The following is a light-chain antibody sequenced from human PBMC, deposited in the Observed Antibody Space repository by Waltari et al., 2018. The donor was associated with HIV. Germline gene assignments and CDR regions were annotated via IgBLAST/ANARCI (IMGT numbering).Light chain of an antibody. J-gene: IGLJ2*01. Sequence: QSALTQPASVSGSPGQSITISCTGTSTDVSFYNYVSWYQIHPGKAPKLIIYKVNNRPSGFSNRFSGSKSGNTASLTISGLQAEDEADYYCSSYTTNSTPVVFGGGTKLTVL. V-gene: IGLV2-14*01. CDR3: SSYTTNSTPVV. CDR2: KVN. CDR1: STDVSFYNY.